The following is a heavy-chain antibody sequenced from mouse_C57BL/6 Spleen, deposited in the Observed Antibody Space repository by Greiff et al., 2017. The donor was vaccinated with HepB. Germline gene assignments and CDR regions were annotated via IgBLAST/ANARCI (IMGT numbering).Heavy chain of an antibody. D-gene: IGHD2-1*01. CDR3: ARGPIYYPTTGAMDY. CDR2: IYPGDGDT. Sequence: QVQLQQSGPELVKPGASVKISCKASGYAFSSSWMNWVKQRPGKGLEWIGRIYPGDGDTNYNGKFKGKATLTADKSSSTAYMQLSSLTSEDSAVYFCARGPIYYPTTGAMDYWGQGTSVTVSS. J-gene: IGHJ4*01. CDR1: GYAFSSSW. V-gene: IGHV1-82*01.